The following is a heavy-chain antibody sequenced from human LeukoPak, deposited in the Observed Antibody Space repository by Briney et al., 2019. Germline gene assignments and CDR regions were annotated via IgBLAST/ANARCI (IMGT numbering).Heavy chain of an antibody. Sequence: SGPTLVNPTETLTLTCTVSGFSLSNARMGVSWIRQPPGKALEWLAHILSNDEKSYSTSLKSRLTISKDTSKSQVVLTMTNMDPVDTATYYCARGGDGYNFVDYWGQGTLVTVSS. CDR2: ILSNDEK. V-gene: IGHV2-26*01. D-gene: IGHD5-24*01. CDR1: GFSLSNARMG. J-gene: IGHJ4*02. CDR3: ARGGDGYNFVDY.